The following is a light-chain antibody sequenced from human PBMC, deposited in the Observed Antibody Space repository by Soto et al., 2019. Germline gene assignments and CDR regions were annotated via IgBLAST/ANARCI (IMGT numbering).Light chain of an antibody. J-gene: IGKJ3*01. CDR1: QGISSY. CDR2: AAS. Sequence: AIRMTQSPSSLSASTGDRVTITCRASQGISSYLAWYQQKPGKAPKLLIYAASTLQSGVPSRFSGSGSGTDFTLTISCLQSEDFATYYCQQYYSYPPFTFGPGTKVDI. V-gene: IGKV1-8*01. CDR3: QQYYSYPPFT.